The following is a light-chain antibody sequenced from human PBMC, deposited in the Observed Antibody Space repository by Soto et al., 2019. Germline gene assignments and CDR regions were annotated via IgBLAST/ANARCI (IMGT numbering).Light chain of an antibody. CDR2: EVS. V-gene: IGLV2-8*01. J-gene: IGLJ1*01. Sequence: QSALTQPPSASGSPGQSVTISCTGTSSDVGGYNYVSWYQQHPGKAPIVLIYEVSKRPSGVPDRFSGSKSGNTASLTVSGLQAEDEADYYCSSYPGSNTLYVFGTGTKVTVL. CDR3: SSYPGSNTLYV. CDR1: SSDVGGYNY.